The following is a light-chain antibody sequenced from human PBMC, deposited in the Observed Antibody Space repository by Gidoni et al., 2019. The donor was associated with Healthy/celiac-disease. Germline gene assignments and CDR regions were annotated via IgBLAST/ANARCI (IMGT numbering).Light chain of an antibody. CDR3: QSADSSGTYPSVV. J-gene: IGLJ2*01. CDR1: AFPNQY. CDR2: KDS. Sequence: SYELTQPPSVSVYPGQTARITCSGDAFPNQYAYWYQQKPGQAPVLVIYKDSERLSGIPERFSGSSSGTTVTLTISGVQAEDEADYYCQSADSSGTYPSVVFGGGTKLTVL. V-gene: IGLV3-25*02.